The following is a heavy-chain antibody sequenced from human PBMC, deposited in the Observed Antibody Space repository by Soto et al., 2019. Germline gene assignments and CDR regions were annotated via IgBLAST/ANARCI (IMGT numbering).Heavy chain of an antibody. V-gene: IGHV3-23*01. CDR3: AKTYYDFWSGYYTLGGHMDV. D-gene: IGHD3-3*01. CDR1: GFTFSSYA. CDR2: ISGSGGST. Sequence: PGGSLRLSCAASGFTFSSYAMSWVRQAPGKGLEWVSAISGSGGSTYYADSVKGRFTISRDNSKNTLYLQMNSLRAEDTAVYYCAKTYYDFWSGYYTLGGHMDVWGKGTTVTVSS. J-gene: IGHJ6*03.